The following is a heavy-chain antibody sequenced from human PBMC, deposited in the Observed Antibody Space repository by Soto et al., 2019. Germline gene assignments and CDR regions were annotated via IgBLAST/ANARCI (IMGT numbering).Heavy chain of an antibody. CDR2: ISSSSSYI. CDR1: GFTFSSYS. V-gene: IGHV3-21*01. CDR3: ARKGIVATIGAFDI. J-gene: IGHJ3*02. Sequence: GGSLRLSCAASGFTFSSYSMNWVRQAPGKGLEWVSSISSSSSYIYYADSVKGRFTISRDNAKNSLYLQMNSLRAEDTAVYYCARKGIVATIGAFDIWGQGTMVTVSS. D-gene: IGHD5-12*01.